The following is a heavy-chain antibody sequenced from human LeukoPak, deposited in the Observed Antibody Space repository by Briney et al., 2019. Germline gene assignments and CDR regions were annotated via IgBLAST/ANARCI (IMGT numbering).Heavy chain of an antibody. D-gene: IGHD3-22*01. J-gene: IGHJ4*02. Sequence: GGSLRLSCAASGFSFGNYAMSWVRQAPGKGLEWVSAISGTGGSTYYADSVKGRFTISRDNAKNTLYLQINSLRAEDTAVYYCAKDLGGFVGYLVFWGQGTLVTVSS. V-gene: IGHV3-23*01. CDR3: AKDLGGFVGYLVF. CDR1: GFSFGNYA. CDR2: ISGTGGST.